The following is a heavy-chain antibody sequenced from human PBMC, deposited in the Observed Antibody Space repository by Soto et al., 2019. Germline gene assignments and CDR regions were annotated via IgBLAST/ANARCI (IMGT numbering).Heavy chain of an antibody. CDR3: ARANEAAAGFFFDY. CDR1: GDSVSSNSVA. Sequence: PSQTLSLTFAISGDSVSSNSVAWNWIRQSPSRGLEWLGRTHYRSKWYSDYAVSVKSRITINPDTSKNQFSLQLISVTPEDTAVYYCARANEAAAGFFFDYWGQGALVTVSS. V-gene: IGHV6-1*01. CDR2: THYRSKWYS. D-gene: IGHD6-13*01. J-gene: IGHJ4*02.